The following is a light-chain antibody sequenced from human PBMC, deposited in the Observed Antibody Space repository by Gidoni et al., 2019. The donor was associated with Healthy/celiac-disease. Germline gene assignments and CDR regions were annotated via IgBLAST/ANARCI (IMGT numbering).Light chain of an antibody. CDR2: DVS. V-gene: IGLV2-14*01. Sequence: QSALTQPASVSGSPGQSLNISVTGTSSDVGGYNYVSWYQQHPGKATKLMSYDVSNRPSGVSNRFAGSKSGNTASLSISGLQAEDEADYYCSSYTSSSTSWVFGGGTKLTVL. J-gene: IGLJ3*02. CDR3: SSYTSSSTSWV. CDR1: SSDVGGYNY.